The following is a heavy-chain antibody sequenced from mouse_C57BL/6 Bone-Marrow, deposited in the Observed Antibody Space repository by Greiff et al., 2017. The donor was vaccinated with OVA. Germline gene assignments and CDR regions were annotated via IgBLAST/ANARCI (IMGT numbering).Heavy chain of an antibody. V-gene: IGHV1-59*01. CDR3: ARRGYFDV. CDR1: GYTFTSYW. J-gene: IGHJ1*03. CDR2: IDASDSYT. Sequence: VQLQQPGAELVRPGTSVKLSCKASGYTFTSYWMHWVKQRPGQGLEWIGVIDASDSYTNYHQKFKGKATLTVDTSSSTAYMQLSSLTSEDSAVYYCARRGYFDVWGTGTTVTVSS.